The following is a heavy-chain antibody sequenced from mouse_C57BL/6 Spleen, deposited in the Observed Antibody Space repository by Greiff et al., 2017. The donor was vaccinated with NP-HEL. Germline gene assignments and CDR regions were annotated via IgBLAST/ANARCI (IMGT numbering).Heavy chain of an antibody. CDR1: GYTFTGYW. J-gene: IGHJ3*01. Sequence: QVQLQQSGAELMKPGASVKLSCKATGYTFTGYWIEWVKQRPGHGLEWIGEILPGSGSTNYNEKFKGKATFTADTSSNTAYMQLSSLTTEDSAIYYCAYRGDGNYPAWFAYWGQGTLVTVSA. CDR2: ILPGSGST. V-gene: IGHV1-9*01. D-gene: IGHD2-1*01. CDR3: AYRGDGNYPAWFAY.